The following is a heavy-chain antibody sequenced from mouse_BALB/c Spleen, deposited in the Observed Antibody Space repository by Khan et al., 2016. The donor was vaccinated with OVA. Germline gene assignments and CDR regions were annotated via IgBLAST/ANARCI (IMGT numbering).Heavy chain of an antibody. CDR2: INPYNAGT. V-gene: IGHV1S136*01. D-gene: IGHD4-1*01. J-gene: IGHJ3*01. CDR1: GYTFTNYV. Sequence: VQLKQSGPELVEPGASVKMSCKASGYTFTNYVMHWVKQKPGQGLEWIGYINPYNAGTRYNEKFKGKATLTSDLSSTTASMELSSLTSEDSAVYYGASAASSWDFSFPDGGQGTLVTVSA. CDR3: ASAASSWDFSFPD.